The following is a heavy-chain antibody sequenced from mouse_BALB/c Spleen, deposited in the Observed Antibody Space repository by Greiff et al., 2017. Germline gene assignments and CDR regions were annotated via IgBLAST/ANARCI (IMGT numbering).Heavy chain of an antibody. Sequence: EVQLVESGGGLVQPGGSRKLSCAASGFTFSSFGMHWVRQAPEKGLAWVAYISSGSSTIYYADTVKGRFTISRDNPKNTLFLQMTSLRSEDTAMYYCARSTMVTLWKAMDYWGQGTSVTVSS. V-gene: IGHV5-17*02. J-gene: IGHJ4*01. D-gene: IGHD2-1*01. CDR2: ISSGSSTI. CDR3: ARSTMVTLWKAMDY. CDR1: GFTFSSFG.